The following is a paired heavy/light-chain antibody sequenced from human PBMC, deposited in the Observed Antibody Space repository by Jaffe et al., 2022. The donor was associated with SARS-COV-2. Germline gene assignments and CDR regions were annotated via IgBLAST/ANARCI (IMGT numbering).Heavy chain of an antibody. CDR3: ARAYYDFLTGYSNSPIFDY. CDR2: INAGNGKT. Sequence: QVQLVQSGAEVKKPGASVKVSCKASGYTFTSYAMHWVRQAPGQRLEWMGWINAGNGKTKYSQKFQGRVTITRDTSASTAYMDLSSLRSGDTAVYYCARAYYDFLTGYSNSPIFDYWGQGTLVTVSS. D-gene: IGHD3-9*01. CDR1: GYTFTSYA. V-gene: IGHV1-3*01. J-gene: IGHJ4*02.
Light chain of an antibody. CDR3: HQYYSTPIT. CDR1: QSVLYSSNNKNY. Sequence: DIVMTQFPDSLAVSLGERATINCKSSQSVLYSSNNKNYLAWYQQKPGQPPKVLIYWASTRESGVPDRFSGSGSGTDFTLTISSLQAEDVAVYYCHQYYSTPITFGQGTRLEIK. CDR2: WAS. V-gene: IGKV4-1*01. J-gene: IGKJ5*01.